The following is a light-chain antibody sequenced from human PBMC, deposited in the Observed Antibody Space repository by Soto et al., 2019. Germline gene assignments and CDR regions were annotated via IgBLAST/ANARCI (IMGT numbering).Light chain of an antibody. CDR2: DAS. Sequence: EIVLTQSPATLSVSPGGGATLSCRASQSVSSHLAWYQQKPGQGPRLLIYDASTRATGIPARFSSSGSGTEFTLTISSLQPEHFGVYYCQHYDVWPLTFGQGTKVDIK. J-gene: IGKJ1*01. CDR1: QSVSSH. CDR3: QHYDVWPLT. V-gene: IGKV3-15*01.